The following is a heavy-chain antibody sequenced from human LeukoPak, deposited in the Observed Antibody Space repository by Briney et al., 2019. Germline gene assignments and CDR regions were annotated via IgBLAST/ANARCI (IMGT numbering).Heavy chain of an antibody. CDR3: ARVRDGSQDY. CDR1: GFTFSSYE. D-gene: IGHD5-24*01. J-gene: IGHJ4*02. Sequence: PGGSLRLSCVASGFTFSSYEMNWVRQAPGKGLEWVSYISSGGSTIYYADSVKGRFTISRDNAKNSLYLQMNSLRAEDTAFYYCARVRDGSQDYWGQGTLVTVSS. V-gene: IGHV3-48*03. CDR2: ISSGGSTI.